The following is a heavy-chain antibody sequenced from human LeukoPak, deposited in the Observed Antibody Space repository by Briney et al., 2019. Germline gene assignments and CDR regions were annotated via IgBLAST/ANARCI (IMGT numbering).Heavy chain of an antibody. CDR1: GGSISSYY. CDR3: ARHTPSITGTTFDWYFDL. Sequence: SETLSLTCTVSGGSISSYYWSWIRQPAGKGLDWIGRIYTSGSTNYNPSLKSRVTMSVDTSKNQFSLKLSSVTAADTAVYYCARHTPSITGTTFDWYFDLWGRGTLVTVSS. CDR2: IYTSGST. J-gene: IGHJ2*01. D-gene: IGHD1-7*01. V-gene: IGHV4-4*07.